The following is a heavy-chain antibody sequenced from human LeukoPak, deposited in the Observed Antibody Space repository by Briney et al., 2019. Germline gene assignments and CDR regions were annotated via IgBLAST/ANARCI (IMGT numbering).Heavy chain of an antibody. J-gene: IGHJ2*01. Sequence: GASVKVSCKASGCTFSSYAISWVRQAPGQGLEWMGGIIPIFGTANYAQKFQGRVTITADESTSTAYMELSSLKSEDTAVYYCATLPVYAPGWYFDLWGRGTLVTVSS. CDR2: IIPIFGTA. V-gene: IGHV1-69*13. CDR1: GCTFSSYA. D-gene: IGHD5/OR15-5a*01. CDR3: ATLPVYAPGWYFDL.